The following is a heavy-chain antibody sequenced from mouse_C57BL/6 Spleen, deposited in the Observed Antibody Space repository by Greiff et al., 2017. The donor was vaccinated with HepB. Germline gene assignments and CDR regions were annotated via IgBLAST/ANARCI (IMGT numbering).Heavy chain of an antibody. J-gene: IGHJ4*01. Sequence: VQLQQSGAELVRPGASVKLSCTASGFNIKDDYMHWVKQRPEQGLEWIGWLDPENGDTEYASKFQGKATITADTSSNTAYLQLSSLTSEDTAVYYCTTKGFYGSRTGAMDYWGQGTSVTVSS. CDR1: GFNIKDDY. CDR3: TTKGFYGSRTGAMDY. D-gene: IGHD1-1*01. V-gene: IGHV14-4*01. CDR2: LDPENGDT.